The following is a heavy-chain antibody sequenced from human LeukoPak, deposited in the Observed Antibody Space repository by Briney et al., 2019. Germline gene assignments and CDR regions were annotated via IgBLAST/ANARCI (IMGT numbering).Heavy chain of an antibody. D-gene: IGHD3-10*01. CDR3: ARSDGYGLIGI. V-gene: IGHV4-39*07. CDR1: GVSISSGNNY. J-gene: IGHJ3*02. CDR2: IYSSGST. Sequence: TSETLSLTCSVSGVSISSGNNYWGWIRQPPGKALELIGSIYSSGSTYYNPYLQSRVIILFDRAKKHFSLNLSSVTAADTAVYYCARSDGYGLIGIWGQGTMVTVSS.